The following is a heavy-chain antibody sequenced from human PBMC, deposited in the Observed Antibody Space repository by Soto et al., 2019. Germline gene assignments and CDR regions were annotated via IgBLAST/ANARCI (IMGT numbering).Heavy chain of an antibody. J-gene: IGHJ6*04. D-gene: IGHD6-13*01. CDR3: ARGGYSSSWYYYYYYGMGV. Sequence: QVQLVQSGAEVKKPGASVKVSCKASGYTFTSYDINWVRQATGQGLEWMGWMNPNSGNTGYAQKFQGRVTMTRNTSISTAYMELSSLRSEDTAVYYWARGGYSSSWYYYYYYGMGVWGKGTTVTGSS. CDR2: MNPNSGNT. V-gene: IGHV1-8*01. CDR1: GYTFTSYD.